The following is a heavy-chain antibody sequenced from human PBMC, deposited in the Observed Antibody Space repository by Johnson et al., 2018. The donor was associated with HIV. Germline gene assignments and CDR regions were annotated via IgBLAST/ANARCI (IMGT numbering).Heavy chain of an antibody. CDR2: ISFDGSTK. CDR3: AKCIWGSSVIDVFDI. Sequence: GQWVESGGGVVQPGRSLRPSCAASGFTFSSYGMHWVRQAPGKGLEWVAVISFDGSTKYYPDSVKGRFTISRDKSKNTLYLQKNSLRVEDTAASYSAKCIWGSSVIDVFDIWGQGTMVTVSS. V-gene: IGHV3-30*18. J-gene: IGHJ3*02. D-gene: IGHD6-13*01. CDR1: GFTFSSYG.